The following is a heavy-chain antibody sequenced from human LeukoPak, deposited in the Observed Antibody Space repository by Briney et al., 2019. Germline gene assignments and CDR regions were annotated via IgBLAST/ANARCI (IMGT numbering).Heavy chain of an antibody. Sequence: GGSLRLSCAASGFTFSSYAMSWVRQAPGKGLEWVSAISGGGGSTYYADSVKGRFTISRDNSKNTLYLQMNSLRAEDTAVYNCATRSSTMVRGVIDYWGQGTQVTVSS. V-gene: IGHV3-23*01. CDR3: ATRSSTMVRGVIDY. J-gene: IGHJ4*02. D-gene: IGHD3-10*01. CDR1: GFTFSSYA. CDR2: ISGGGGST.